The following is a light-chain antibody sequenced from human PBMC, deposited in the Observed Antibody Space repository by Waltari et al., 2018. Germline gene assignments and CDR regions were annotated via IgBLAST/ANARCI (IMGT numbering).Light chain of an antibody. Sequence: QSALTQPASVSGSPGQSITLSCAGTSSDVGGYNSVSLYQHHPGKAPKLVIFDVSNRPSGVSNRFSGSKSANTASLTISGLQAEDEAHYYCGSYSKTSTLVVFGGGTKLTVL. CDR2: DVS. CDR1: SSDVGGYNS. CDR3: GSYSKTSTLVV. J-gene: IGLJ2*01. V-gene: IGLV2-14*03.